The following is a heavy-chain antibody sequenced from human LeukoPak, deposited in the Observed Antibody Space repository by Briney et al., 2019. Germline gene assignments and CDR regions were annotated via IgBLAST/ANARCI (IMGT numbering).Heavy chain of an antibody. Sequence: PGGSLRLSCAASGFTFDDYAMHWVRQAPGKGLEWVSGISWNSGSIGYADSAKGRFTISRDNAKNSLYLQMNSLRAEDTALYYCAKERGSFDYWGQGTLVTVSS. J-gene: IGHJ4*02. D-gene: IGHD3-10*01. CDR3: AKERGSFDY. V-gene: IGHV3-9*01. CDR2: ISWNSGSI. CDR1: GFTFDDYA.